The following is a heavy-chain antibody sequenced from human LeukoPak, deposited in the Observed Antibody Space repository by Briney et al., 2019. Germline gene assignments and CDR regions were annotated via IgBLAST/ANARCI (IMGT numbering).Heavy chain of an antibody. CDR2: INSDGITT. CDR3: ARDGSLPDY. CDR1: GFAFSSYC. V-gene: IGHV3-74*01. Sequence: GGSLRLSCAASGFAFSSYCMHWVRQAPGEGLVLVSRINSDGITTSYADSVKGRFTISRDNAKSTLYLQMNSLRVEDTALYFCARDGSLPDYWGQGTLVTVSS. J-gene: IGHJ4*02.